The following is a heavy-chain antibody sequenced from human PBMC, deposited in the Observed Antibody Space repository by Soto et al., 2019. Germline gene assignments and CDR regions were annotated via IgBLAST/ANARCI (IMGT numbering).Heavy chain of an antibody. CDR1: GASISGYY. CDR2: MYNSGRT. J-gene: IGHJ4*02. Sequence: PSQTLSLTCAVSGASISGYYWIWIRQPPGKGLEWIGYMYNSGRTNYNPSVKSRVTISVDTSTNQFSLKLSSVTAADTAVYYCARHDASGWYVIPYWSQGTLVTVSS. D-gene: IGHD6-19*01. CDR3: ARHDASGWYVIPY. V-gene: IGHV4-59*08.